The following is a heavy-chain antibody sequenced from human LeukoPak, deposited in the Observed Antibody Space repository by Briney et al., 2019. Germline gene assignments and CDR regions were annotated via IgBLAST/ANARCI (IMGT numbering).Heavy chain of an antibody. D-gene: IGHD4-17*01. CDR1: GFTFSSYG. CDR2: ISYDGSNK. J-gene: IGHJ4*02. V-gene: IGHV3-30*18. CDR3: AKVQVDYGDYGGPWY. Sequence: PGRSLRLSCAASGFTFSSYGMHWVRQAPGKGLEWVAVISYDGSNKYYADSVKGRFTISRDNSKNTLYLQMNSLRAEDTAVYYCAKVQVDYGDYGGPWYWGQGTLVTVSS.